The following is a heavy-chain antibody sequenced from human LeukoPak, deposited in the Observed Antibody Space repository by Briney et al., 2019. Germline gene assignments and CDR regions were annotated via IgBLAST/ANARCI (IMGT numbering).Heavy chain of an antibody. D-gene: IGHD6-13*01. J-gene: IGHJ4*02. V-gene: IGHV3-30-3*01. CDR1: GFTFSSCA. Sequence: GGSLRLSCAASGFTFSSCAMHWVRQAPGKGLEWVAVISYDGSKKYYADSVKGRFTISRDNSKNTVYLQMNSLRAEDTAVYYCARDWTFLGIAAAGRFDYWGQGTLVTVSS. CDR2: ISYDGSKK. CDR3: ARDWTFLGIAAAGRFDY.